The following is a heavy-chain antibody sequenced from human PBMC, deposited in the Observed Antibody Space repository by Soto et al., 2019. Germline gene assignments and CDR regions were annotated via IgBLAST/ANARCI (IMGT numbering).Heavy chain of an antibody. Sequence: GGSLRLSCAASGFTFSSYSMNWVRQAPGKGLEWVSSISSSSSYIYYADSVKGRFTISRDNAKNLLYLQMNSLRAEDTAVYYCARDRGYPNYYYYYYMDVWGKGTTVTVSS. J-gene: IGHJ6*03. CDR3: ARDRGYPNYYYYYYMDV. D-gene: IGHD5-12*01. V-gene: IGHV3-21*06. CDR1: GFTFSSYS. CDR2: ISSSSSYI.